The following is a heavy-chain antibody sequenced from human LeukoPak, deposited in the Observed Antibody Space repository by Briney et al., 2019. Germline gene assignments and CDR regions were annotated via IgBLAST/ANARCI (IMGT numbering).Heavy chain of an antibody. CDR3: AKLSHVLGDGRRDY. D-gene: IGHD3-16*01. CDR1: GFTFSSYA. CDR2: ISGSGGST. Sequence: GGSLRLSCAASGFTFSSYAMSWVRQAPGKGLEWVSAISGSGGSTYYADSVKGRFTISRDNSKNTLYLQMNSLRAEDTAVYYCAKLSHVLGDGRRDYWGQGTLVTVSS. J-gene: IGHJ4*02. V-gene: IGHV3-23*01.